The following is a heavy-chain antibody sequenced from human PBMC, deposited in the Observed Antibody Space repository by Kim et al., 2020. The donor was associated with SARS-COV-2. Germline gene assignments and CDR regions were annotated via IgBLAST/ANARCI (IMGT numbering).Heavy chain of an antibody. D-gene: IGHD6-13*01. CDR2: ISRDGGST. Sequence: GGSLRLSCAASGFTFDDYAMHWVRQAPGKGLEWVSLISRDGGSTYYADSVKGRFTISRDNSKNSLYLQMNSLRTEDTALYYCAKERGTAAAGTFAYYYGMDVWRQGTTVTVSS. V-gene: IGHV3-43*02. J-gene: IGHJ6*02. CDR1: GFTFDDYA. CDR3: AKERGTAAAGTFAYYYGMDV.